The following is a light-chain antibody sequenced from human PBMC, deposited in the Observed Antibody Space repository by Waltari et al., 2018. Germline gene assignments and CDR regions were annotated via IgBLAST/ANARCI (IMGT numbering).Light chain of an antibody. Sequence: IVMTQSPDSLAVSLGERATINCKSSQSVLYSSNNKNYLAWYQQKPGQPPKLLIYWASTRESGVPDRFSGSGSGTDFTLTISSLQAEDVAVYYCQQYYSTPVTFGQGTKLEIK. CDR1: QSVLYSSNNKNY. CDR3: QQYYSTPVT. J-gene: IGKJ2*01. CDR2: WAS. V-gene: IGKV4-1*01.